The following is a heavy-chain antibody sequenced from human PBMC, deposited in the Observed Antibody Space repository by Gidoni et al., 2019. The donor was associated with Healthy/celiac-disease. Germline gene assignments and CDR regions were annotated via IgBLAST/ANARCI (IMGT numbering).Heavy chain of an antibody. V-gene: IGHV1-8*01. Sequence: QVQLVQSGAEAKKPGASVKLSCKASGYTLTSYDINWVRQATGQGLEWMGWMNPNSGNTGYAQKFQGRVTMTRNTSISTAYMELSSLRSEDTAVYYCARILRNWNDEGFDYWGQGTLVTVSS. J-gene: IGHJ4*02. D-gene: IGHD1-1*01. CDR1: GYTLTSYD. CDR2: MNPNSGNT. CDR3: ARILRNWNDEGFDY.